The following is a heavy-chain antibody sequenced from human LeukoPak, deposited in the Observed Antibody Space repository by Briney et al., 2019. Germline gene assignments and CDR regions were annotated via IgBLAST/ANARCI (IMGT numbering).Heavy chain of an antibody. J-gene: IGHJ3*02. CDR1: GFTFSSYG. D-gene: IGHD2-2*01. V-gene: IGHV3-23*01. CDR2: ISGSGGST. CDR3: ATDLVDPGISDAFDI. Sequence: PGGSLRLSCAASGFTFSSYGMSWVRQAPGKGLEWVSAISGSGGSTYYADSVKGRFTISRDNSKNTLYLQMNSLRAEDTAVYYCATDLVDPGISDAFDIWGQGTMVTVSS.